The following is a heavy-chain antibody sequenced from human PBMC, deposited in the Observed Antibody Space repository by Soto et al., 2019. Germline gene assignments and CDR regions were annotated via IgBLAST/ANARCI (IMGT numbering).Heavy chain of an antibody. CDR1: GFTFSSYW. V-gene: IGHV3-7*05. CDR2: IKQEGSEK. CDR3: GRDVYSDGWSIDC. Sequence: EVQLVESGGGLVQPGGSLRLSCAASGFTFSSYWMSWVRQAPGKGLEWVANIKQEGSEKYYVDSVKGRFTIARNNDKNALYRQMNSLRTEDSAVYYCGRDVYSDGWSIDCWGQVTLVTVS. J-gene: IGHJ4*02. D-gene: IGHD5-18*01.